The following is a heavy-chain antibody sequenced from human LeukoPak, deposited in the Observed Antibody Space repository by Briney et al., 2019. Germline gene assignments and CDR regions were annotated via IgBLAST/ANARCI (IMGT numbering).Heavy chain of an antibody. V-gene: IGHV3-23*01. D-gene: IGHD5-12*01. CDR2: ITDAVGST. Sequence: GGSLRLSCAASRLTFSSHWMHWVRQAPGKGLEWVSAITDAVGSTHYADSVKGRFTISSDNSKNTVYLQMNSLRPEDMAVYYCAKEIFSGLLYIDYWGQGTLVTVSS. CDR1: RLTFSSHW. CDR3: AKEIFSGLLYIDY. J-gene: IGHJ4*02.